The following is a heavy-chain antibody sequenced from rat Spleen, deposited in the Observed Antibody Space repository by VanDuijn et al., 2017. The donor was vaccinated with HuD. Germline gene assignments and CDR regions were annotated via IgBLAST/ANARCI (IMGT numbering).Heavy chain of an antibody. CDR3: ATVGLQGGYFDY. J-gene: IGHJ2*01. D-gene: IGHD4-3*01. Sequence: EVQLVESDGGLVQPGRSLKLSCAASGFTFSNYDMAWVRQAPTKGLEWIASISTGGGNTYYRDSVKGRFTISRDNAKSTLYLQMDSLRSEDTATYYCATVGLQGGYFDYWGQGVMVTVSS. CDR1: GFTFSNYD. V-gene: IGHV5S23*01. CDR2: ISTGGGNT.